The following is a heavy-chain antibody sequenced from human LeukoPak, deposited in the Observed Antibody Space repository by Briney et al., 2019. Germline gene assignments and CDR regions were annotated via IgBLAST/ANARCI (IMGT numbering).Heavy chain of an antibody. Sequence: GGSLRLSCAASGFTFSTYSMNWVRQAPGRGLEWISYISSSSSGMYYADSVKGRFTISRDNAKNLLYLQMNSLRDEDTAVYHCAREYQWLVDYWGQGTLVTVSS. CDR3: AREYQWLVDY. J-gene: IGHJ4*02. CDR2: ISSSSSGM. D-gene: IGHD6-19*01. V-gene: IGHV3-48*02. CDR1: GFTFSTYS.